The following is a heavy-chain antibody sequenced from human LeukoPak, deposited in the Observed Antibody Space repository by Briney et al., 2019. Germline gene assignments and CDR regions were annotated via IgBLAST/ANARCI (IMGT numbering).Heavy chain of an antibody. CDR3: ARDRYRVLDV. J-gene: IGHJ6*02. V-gene: IGHV4-59*12. Sequence: KTSETLSLTCTVSGGSISSYYWSWIRQPPGKGLEWIGYIYYSGSTNYNPSLKSRVTISVDTSKNQFSLKLSSVTAADTAVYYCARDRYRVLDVWGQGTTVTVSS. D-gene: IGHD1-14*01. CDR1: GGSISSYY. CDR2: IYYSGST.